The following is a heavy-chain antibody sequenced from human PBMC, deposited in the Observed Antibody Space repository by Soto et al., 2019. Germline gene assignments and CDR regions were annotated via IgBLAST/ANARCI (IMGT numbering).Heavy chain of an antibody. V-gene: IGHV4-59*01. Sequence: PSETLSLTCTVSGGSISSYYWSWIRQPPGKGLEWIGYMYFNESPKYNPSLKSRVTMSVDTSKNQFSLKLSSVTAADTAVYYCASLWNFFDFWGQGALVTVSS. J-gene: IGHJ4*02. CDR2: MYFNESP. CDR3: ASLWNFFDF. D-gene: IGHD2-21*01. CDR1: GGSISSYY.